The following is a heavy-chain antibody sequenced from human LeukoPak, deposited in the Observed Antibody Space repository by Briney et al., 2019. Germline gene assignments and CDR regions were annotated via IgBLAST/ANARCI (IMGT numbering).Heavy chain of an antibody. D-gene: IGHD3-10*01. CDR3: AKDRGSGSYLAGYYYYYGMDV. V-gene: IGHV3-11*01. CDR2: ISSSGSTI. Sequence: GGSLRLSCAASGFTFSDYYMSWIRQAPGKGLEWVSYISSSGSTIYYADSVKGRFTISRDNAKNSLYLQMNSLRAEDTALYYCAKDRGSGSYLAGYYYYYGMDVWGQGTTVTVSS. J-gene: IGHJ6*02. CDR1: GFTFSDYY.